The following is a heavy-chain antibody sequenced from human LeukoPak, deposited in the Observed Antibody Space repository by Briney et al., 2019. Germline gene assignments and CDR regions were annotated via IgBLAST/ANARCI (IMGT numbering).Heavy chain of an antibody. Sequence: GGSLRLSCAASGFTFSSYSMNWVRQAPGKGLEWVSTISSSTSYIYYADPVKGRFTISRDNAKNSLYLQMNSLRAEDTAVYYCARVASRIAARTAPNDYWGQGTLVTVSS. J-gene: IGHJ4*02. CDR1: GFTFSSYS. V-gene: IGHV3-21*01. D-gene: IGHD6-6*01. CDR3: ARVASRIAARTAPNDY. CDR2: ISSSTSYI.